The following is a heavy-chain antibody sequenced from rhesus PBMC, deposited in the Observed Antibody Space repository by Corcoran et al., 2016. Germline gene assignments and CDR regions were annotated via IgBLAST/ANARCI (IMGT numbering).Heavy chain of an antibody. Sequence: QLQLQESGPGLMKPSEDLSLTCVVFGGSLSDNGGSWIRQAPGKGLEWIGRFSGKDGSPRFNPALKRRVTISTGRSNNQFSLKLMSVPAADTAIYYCAKQGHKGAPSYYGFDSWGQGVVVTVSS. V-gene: IGHV4-173*01. J-gene: IGHJ6*01. CDR2: FSGKDGSP. CDR1: GGSLSDNG. D-gene: IGHD2-39*01. CDR3: AKQGHKGAPSYYGFDS.